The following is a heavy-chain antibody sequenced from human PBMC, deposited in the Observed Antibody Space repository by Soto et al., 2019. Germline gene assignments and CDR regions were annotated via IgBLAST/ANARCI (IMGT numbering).Heavy chain of an antibody. CDR1: GGTFSSYA. Sequence: GASVKVSCKASGGTFSSYAISWVRQAPGQGLEWMGGIIPIFGTANYAQKFQGRVTITADKSTSTAYMELSSLRSEDTAVYYCARVSGPQTDPSYYYYYGMDVWGQGTTVTVSS. J-gene: IGHJ6*02. CDR3: ARVSGPQTDPSYYYYYGMDV. D-gene: IGHD6-25*01. V-gene: IGHV1-69*06. CDR2: IIPIFGTA.